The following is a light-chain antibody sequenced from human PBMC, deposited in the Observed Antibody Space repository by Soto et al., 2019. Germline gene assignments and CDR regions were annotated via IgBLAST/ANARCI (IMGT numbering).Light chain of an antibody. J-gene: IGLJ2*01. Sequence: QSALTQPASVSGSPGESITISCTGTSSDVGAYNYVSWYQQHPGKAPKLMIYDVSNRPSGVSNPFSGSKSGNTASLTISGLQAEDEADYYCSSYTSTNSLFGGGTKLTV. CDR3: SSYTSTNSL. CDR1: SSDVGAYNY. V-gene: IGLV2-14*03. CDR2: DVS.